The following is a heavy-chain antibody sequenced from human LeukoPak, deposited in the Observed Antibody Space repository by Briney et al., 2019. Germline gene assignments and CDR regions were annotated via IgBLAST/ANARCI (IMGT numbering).Heavy chain of an antibody. J-gene: IGHJ4*02. D-gene: IGHD5-24*01. Sequence: SETLSLTCTVSGDSISSYYWSWIRQSPAKGLEWIAYIHYSGSTNYNPSLKSRLTISVDTSKNLFSLKLNSVTTADTAVYYCAAAGAYNYRLAYWGQGTLVTVSS. V-gene: IGHV4-59*01. CDR1: GDSISSYY. CDR2: IHYSGST. CDR3: AAAGAYNYRLAY.